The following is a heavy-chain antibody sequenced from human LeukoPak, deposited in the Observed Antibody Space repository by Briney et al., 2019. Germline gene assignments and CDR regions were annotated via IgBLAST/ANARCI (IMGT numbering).Heavy chain of an antibody. CDR2: INPSGTNT. CDR1: GYTFTSYY. V-gene: IGHV1-46*01. Sequence: GASVKVSCKASGYTFTSYYMHWVRQAPGQGLEWMGLINPSGTNTNYARKFRGGVTMTRDTSTSTVYMDLSSLRSEDTAMYFCAREESGGYFDFWGQGTLVTVSS. D-gene: IGHD2-8*02. CDR3: AREESGGYFDF. J-gene: IGHJ4*02.